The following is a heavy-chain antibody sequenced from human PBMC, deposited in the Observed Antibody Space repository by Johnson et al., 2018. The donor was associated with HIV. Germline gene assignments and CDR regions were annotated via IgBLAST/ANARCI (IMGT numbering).Heavy chain of an antibody. V-gene: IGHV3-9*01. CDR2: ISWNSDNI. CDR3: ARATWSDDAFDI. D-gene: IGHD2-8*01. CDR1: GFTFDDYA. J-gene: IGHJ3*02. Sequence: EVQLVESGGGLVQPGRSLRLSCAPSGFTFDDYAMHWVRQAPGKGLEWVSGISWNSDNIAYADSVRGRFTIARDNAKNSLHLQMNSLRAEDTALYYCARATWSDDAFDIWGQGTMVTVSS.